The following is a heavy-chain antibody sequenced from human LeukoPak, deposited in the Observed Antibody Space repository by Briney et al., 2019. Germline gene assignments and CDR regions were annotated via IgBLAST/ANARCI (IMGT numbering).Heavy chain of an antibody. Sequence: PGGSLRLSCAASGFTFSSYSMNWVRQAPGKGLEWVSSISGSSSYIYYADSVKGRFTISRDNAKNSLYLQMNSLRAEDTAVYYCARAVLWFGELSHFDYWGQGTLVTVSS. D-gene: IGHD3-10*01. CDR1: GFTFSSYS. CDR3: ARAVLWFGELSHFDY. CDR2: ISGSSSYI. V-gene: IGHV3-21*01. J-gene: IGHJ4*02.